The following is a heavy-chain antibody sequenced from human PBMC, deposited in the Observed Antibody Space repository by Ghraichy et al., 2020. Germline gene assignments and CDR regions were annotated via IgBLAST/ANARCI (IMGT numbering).Heavy chain of an antibody. D-gene: IGHD6-19*01. V-gene: IGHV3-21*01. CDR2: ISSSSSYI. J-gene: IGHJ2*01. CDR3: ARCIRYSSGWYEGSYWYFDL. CDR1: GFTFSSYS. Sequence: GESLNISCAASGFTFSSYSMNWVRQAPGKGLEWVSSISSSSSYIYYADSVKGRFTISRDNAKNSLYLQMNSLRAEDTAVYYCARCIRYSSGWYEGSYWYFDLWGRGTLVTVSS.